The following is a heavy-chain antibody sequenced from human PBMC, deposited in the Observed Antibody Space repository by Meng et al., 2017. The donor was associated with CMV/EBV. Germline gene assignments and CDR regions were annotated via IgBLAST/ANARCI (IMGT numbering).Heavy chain of an antibody. CDR1: GFTFSRYW. Sequence: GGSLRLSCAASGFTFSRYWMTWVRKAPGKGLEWVVNINQDGTKIYYVDSVKGRSTVSRDNARNSVYLQLNSLTVEDTAVYYCARIGYTSSSLDYWGRGALVTVSS. CDR2: INQDGTKI. V-gene: IGHV3-7*01. J-gene: IGHJ4*02. D-gene: IGHD5-18*01. CDR3: ARIGYTSSSLDY.